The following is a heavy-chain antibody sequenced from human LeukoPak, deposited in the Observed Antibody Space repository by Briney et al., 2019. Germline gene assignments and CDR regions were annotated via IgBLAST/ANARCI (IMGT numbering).Heavy chain of an antibody. Sequence: PGGSLRLSCPPSGFTFSSYPISWVRQAPGKGLDGVSPISGSGGSTYYADSVKGRFTISRDNSKNTLYLQMNSLRAEDTAVYYCAKGRYSYGYYYYGMDVWGQGTTVTVSS. D-gene: IGHD5-18*01. CDR3: AKGRYSYGYYYYGMDV. V-gene: IGHV3-23*01. CDR2: ISGSGGST. CDR1: GFTFSSYP. J-gene: IGHJ6*02.